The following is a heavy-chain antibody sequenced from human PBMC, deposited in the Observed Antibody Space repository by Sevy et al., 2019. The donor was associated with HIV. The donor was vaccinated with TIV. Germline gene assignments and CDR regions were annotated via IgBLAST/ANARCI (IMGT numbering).Heavy chain of an antibody. Sequence: GGSLRLSCTGSGFTFGDYAMSWFRQAPGMGLEWVGFIRSKDYGGATEYAASVKGRFTISRDDSKSIADLQMNRLKTVDTAVYYGTRGYYYDSSGYSDYWGQGTLVTVSS. V-gene: IGHV3-49*03. CDR2: IRSKDYGGAT. J-gene: IGHJ4*02. D-gene: IGHD3-22*01. CDR1: GFTFGDYA. CDR3: TRGYYYDSSGYSDY.